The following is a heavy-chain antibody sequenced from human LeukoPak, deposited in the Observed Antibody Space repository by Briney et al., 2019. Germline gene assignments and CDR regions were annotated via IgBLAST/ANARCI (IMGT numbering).Heavy chain of an antibody. J-gene: IGHJ4*02. CDR2: INAGNGNT. D-gene: IGHD3-22*01. Sequence: ASVKVSCKASGYTFTSYAMHWVRQAPGQRLEWMGWINAGNGNTKYSQKFQGRVTMTRDTSTSTVYMELSSLRSEDTAVYYCARPGGGDDSSGYSFDYWGQGTLVTVSS. V-gene: IGHV1-3*01. CDR3: ARPGGGDDSSGYSFDY. CDR1: GYTFTSYA.